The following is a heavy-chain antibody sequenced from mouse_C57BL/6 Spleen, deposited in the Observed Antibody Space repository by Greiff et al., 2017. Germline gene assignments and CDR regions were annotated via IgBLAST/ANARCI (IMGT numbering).Heavy chain of an antibody. V-gene: IGHV1-69*01. CDR2: IDPSDSYT. Sequence: QVQLQQPGAELVIPGASVKLSCKASGYTFTSYWMHWVKQRPGQGLEWIGEIDPSDSYTNYNQKFKGKSTLTVDKSSSTAYMQLSSLTSEDSAVYYWARRHGSSYVDYWGQGTTLTVSS. CDR3: ARRHGSSYVDY. D-gene: IGHD1-1*01. CDR1: GYTFTSYW. J-gene: IGHJ2*01.